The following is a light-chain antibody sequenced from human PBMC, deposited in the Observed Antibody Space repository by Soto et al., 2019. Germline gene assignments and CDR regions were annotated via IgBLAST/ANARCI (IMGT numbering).Light chain of an antibody. J-gene: IGKJ1*01. Sequence: DIQMTQSPSTLSASIGDRVTITCRASQGISNWLAWYQQKQGKAPKLLISDASSLASGVPSRFSGSGSGTEFTLTISSLQPDDFATYYCHQYGSYSRTFGQGTKVDIK. V-gene: IGKV1-5*01. CDR3: HQYGSYSRT. CDR2: DAS. CDR1: QGISNW.